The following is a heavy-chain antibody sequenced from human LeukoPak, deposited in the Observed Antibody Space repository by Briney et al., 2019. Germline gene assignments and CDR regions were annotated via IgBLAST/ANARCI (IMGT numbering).Heavy chain of an antibody. CDR2: IYSGGTT. V-gene: IGHV3-53*01. CDR3: ARGGYSSSWYHFDY. D-gene: IGHD6-13*01. Sequence: GGSLRLSCAASGFTVSSNYMSWVRQAPGKGLEWVSVIYSGGTTNYADSVKGRFTISRDNSKNTLFLQMNSLRAEGTAVYYCARGGYSSSWYHFDYWGQGTLVTVSS. CDR1: GFTVSSNY. J-gene: IGHJ4*02.